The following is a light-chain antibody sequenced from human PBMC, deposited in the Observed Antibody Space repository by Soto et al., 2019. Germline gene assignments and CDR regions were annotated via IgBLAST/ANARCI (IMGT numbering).Light chain of an antibody. J-gene: IGLJ1*01. CDR1: SSDVGRYNY. CDR3: SSYTSSSTLLYV. CDR2: DVS. Sequence: QSALTQPASVSGSPGQSITISCTGTSSDVGRYNYVSWYQQHPGKAPKLMIYDVSNRPSGVSNRFSGSKSGNTASLTISGLQAEYEADYYCSSYTSSSTLLYVFGTGTKLTVL. V-gene: IGLV2-14*01.